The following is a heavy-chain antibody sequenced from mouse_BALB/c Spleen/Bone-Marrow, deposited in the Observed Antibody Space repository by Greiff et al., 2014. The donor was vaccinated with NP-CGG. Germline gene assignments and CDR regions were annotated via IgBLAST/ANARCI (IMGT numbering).Heavy chain of an antibody. CDR3: ARQLYSNYAY. CDR1: GYSFTGYY. D-gene: IGHD2-5*01. J-gene: IGHJ3*01. V-gene: IGHV1S30*01. Sequence: EVKLMESGPELVKPGPSVKISCKASGYSFTGYYMHWVKQSHGKSLEWIGEINPYNGGTSYNQKFKGKATLTVDTSSSTAFMELHSLTSEDSLVYYCARQLYSNYAYWGQGTLVTVSA. CDR2: INPYNGGT.